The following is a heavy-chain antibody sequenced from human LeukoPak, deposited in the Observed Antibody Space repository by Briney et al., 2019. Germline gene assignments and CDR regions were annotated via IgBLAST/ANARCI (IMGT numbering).Heavy chain of an antibody. Sequence: SETLSLTCTVSGGSISGYYWSWIRQPPGKGLEWIGEINHSGSTNYNPSLKSRVTISVDTSKNQFSLKLSSVTAADTAVYYCARGGYSYDPFDYWGQGTLVTVSS. D-gene: IGHD5-18*01. CDR3: ARGGYSYDPFDY. J-gene: IGHJ4*02. CDR1: GGSISGYY. CDR2: INHSGST. V-gene: IGHV4-34*01.